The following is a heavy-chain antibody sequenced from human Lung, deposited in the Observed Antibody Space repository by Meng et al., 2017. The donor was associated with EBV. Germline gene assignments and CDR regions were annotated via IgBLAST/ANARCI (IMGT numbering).Heavy chain of an antibody. J-gene: IGHJ4*02. V-gene: IGHV7-4-1*02. CDR1: GYTFTTYG. Sequence: QVRLVQSGSELKKPGASVRISCKASGYTFTTYGMNWVRQAPGQGLEWMGWINTNTGKPTYAPGLTGRFVFSLDTSVSTAYLQISSLKAEDTAVYYCARDSEAADYWGQGTLVTVSS. CDR2: INTNTGKP. CDR3: ARDSEAADY. D-gene: IGHD6-25*01.